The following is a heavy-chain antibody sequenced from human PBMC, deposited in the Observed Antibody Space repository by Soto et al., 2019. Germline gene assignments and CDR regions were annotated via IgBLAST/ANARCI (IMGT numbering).Heavy chain of an antibody. D-gene: IGHD3-10*01. Sequence: QVQLQESGPGLVKPSETLSLTCTVSGGSISSYYWSWIRQPPGKGLEWIGYIYYSGSTNYNPSLKSRVTISVETSQNQFSLKLSSVTAADTAVYYCARSGLWFGELLFDYWGQGTLVTVSS. J-gene: IGHJ4*02. CDR3: ARSGLWFGELLFDY. V-gene: IGHV4-59*01. CDR1: GGSISSYY. CDR2: IYYSGST.